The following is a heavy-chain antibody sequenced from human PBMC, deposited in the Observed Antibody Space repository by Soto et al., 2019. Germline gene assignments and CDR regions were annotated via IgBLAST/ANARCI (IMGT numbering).Heavy chain of an antibody. V-gene: IGHV3-33*01. CDR1: GFTFSSYG. CDR2: IWYDGSNK. D-gene: IGHD2-2*02. CDR3: ARGPLYSDAEDAFDI. J-gene: IGHJ3*02. Sequence: GGFMRLSCAAAGFTFSSYGMHWVSKDPGKGLEWVAVIWYDGSNKYYADSVKGRFTISRDNSKNTLYLQMNSLRAEDTAVYYCARGPLYSDAEDAFDIWGQGTMVTVSS.